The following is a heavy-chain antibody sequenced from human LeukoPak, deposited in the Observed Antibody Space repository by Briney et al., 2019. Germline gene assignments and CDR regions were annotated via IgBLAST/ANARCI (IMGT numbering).Heavy chain of an antibody. J-gene: IGHJ4*02. CDR1: GFTFSSYS. Sequence: GGSLRLSCAASGFTFSSYSMNWVRQAPGKGLEWVSYISSSSSTIYYADSVKGRFTISRDNAKNSLYLQMNSLRAEDTAVYYCASIILTGERDYWGQGTLVTVSS. CDR3: ASIILTGERDY. V-gene: IGHV3-48*01. CDR2: ISSSSSTI. D-gene: IGHD3-9*01.